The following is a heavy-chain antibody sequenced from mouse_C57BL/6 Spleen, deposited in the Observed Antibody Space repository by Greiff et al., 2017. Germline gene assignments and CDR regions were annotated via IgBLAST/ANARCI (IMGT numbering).Heavy chain of an antibody. CDR3: AREGGTTGDYYAMDY. CDR2: IYPRSGNT. D-gene: IGHD4-1*01. CDR1: GYTFTSYG. J-gene: IGHJ4*01. V-gene: IGHV1-81*01. Sequence: QVQLQQSGAELARPGASVKLSCKASGYTFTSYGISWVKQRTGQGLEWIGEIYPRSGNTYYNEKFKGKATLTADKSSSTAYMELRSLTSEDAAVYFCAREGGTTGDYYAMDYWGQGTSVTVSS.